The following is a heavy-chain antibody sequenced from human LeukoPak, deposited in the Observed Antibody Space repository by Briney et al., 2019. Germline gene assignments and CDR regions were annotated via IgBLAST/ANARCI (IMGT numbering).Heavy chain of an antibody. Sequence: PGESLKISCKGSGYSFSNYWITWVRQMPGKGLEWMGIIYPTGSDTKYSPSFQGQVTISADKSITTAYLQWSSLQASDTAMYYCARQTATTTFDYWGQGTLVTVSS. CDR3: ARQTATTTFDY. CDR2: IYPTGSDT. V-gene: IGHV5-51*01. D-gene: IGHD1/OR15-1a*01. J-gene: IGHJ4*02. CDR1: GYSFSNYW.